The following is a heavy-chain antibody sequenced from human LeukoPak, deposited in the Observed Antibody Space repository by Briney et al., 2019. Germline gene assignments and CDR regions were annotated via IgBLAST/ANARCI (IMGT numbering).Heavy chain of an antibody. V-gene: IGHV4-4*08. D-gene: IGHD6-19*01. Sequence: SETLSLTCSVSSGSISDHYWSWIRQPPGKGLEWIAYIYKSEAPDYNPSLNARVTVSLDMSKNQFSLRLSSVTAADTAVYYCARDSPHSSGWYGWELEPAYGMDVWGQGTTVTVSS. J-gene: IGHJ6*02. CDR3: ARDSPHSSGWYGWELEPAYGMDV. CDR1: SGSISDHY. CDR2: IYKSEAP.